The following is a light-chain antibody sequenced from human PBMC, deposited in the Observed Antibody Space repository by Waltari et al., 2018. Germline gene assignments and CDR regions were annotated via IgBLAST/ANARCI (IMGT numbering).Light chain of an antibody. J-gene: IGKJ3*01. V-gene: IGKV4-1*01. CDR3: QQYFKIPFT. Sequence: DVVMTQSPDSLAVSLGEGATINCKASQSVLYSSNNNSYLAWYQQKPGQPPKLLIYWASTRESGVPDRFSGSGSGTDFTLTISGLQAEDVAVYYCQQYFKIPFTFGPGTKVDIK. CDR1: QSVLYSSNNNSY. CDR2: WAS.